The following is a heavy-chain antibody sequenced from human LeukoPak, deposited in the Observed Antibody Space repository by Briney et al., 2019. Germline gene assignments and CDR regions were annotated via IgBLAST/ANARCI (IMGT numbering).Heavy chain of an antibody. D-gene: IGHD2-15*01. J-gene: IGHJ5*02. Sequence: SETLSLTCAVYGGSFSGYYWSWIRQPPGKGLGWIGEINHSGSTNYNPSLKSRVTISVDTSKNQFSLKLSSVTAADTAVYYCARGARRVVVVAATRSGGWFDPWGQGTLVTVSS. CDR3: ARGARRVVVVAATRSGGWFDP. CDR2: INHSGST. V-gene: IGHV4-34*01. CDR1: GGSFSGYY.